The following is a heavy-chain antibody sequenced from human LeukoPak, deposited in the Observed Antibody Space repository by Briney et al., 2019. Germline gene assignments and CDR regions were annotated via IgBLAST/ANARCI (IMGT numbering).Heavy chain of an antibody. V-gene: IGHV1-24*01. CDR2: FDPEDGET. D-gene: IGHD3-3*02. CDR1: GYNLTELS. Sequence: ASVTVSCKVSGYNLTELSMHWVRQAPGKGLEWMGGFDPEDGETIYAQKFQGRVTMTEDTSTDTAYMELSSLRSEDTAVYYCATVGFLEGDYMDVWGKGTTVTVSS. CDR3: ATVGFLEGDYMDV. J-gene: IGHJ6*03.